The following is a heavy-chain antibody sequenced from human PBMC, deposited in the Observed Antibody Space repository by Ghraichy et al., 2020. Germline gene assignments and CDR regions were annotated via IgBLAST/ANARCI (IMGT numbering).Heavy chain of an antibody. CDR3: AKENFPYYDILTGRLLDY. CDR2: ISGSGGST. Sequence: GGSLRLSCAASGFTFSSYAMSWVRQAPGKGLEWVSAISGSGGSTYYADSVKGRFTISRDNSKNTLYLQMNSLRAEDTAVYYCAKENFPYYDILTGRLLDYWGQGTLVTVSS. J-gene: IGHJ4*02. D-gene: IGHD3-9*01. V-gene: IGHV3-23*01. CDR1: GFTFSSYA.